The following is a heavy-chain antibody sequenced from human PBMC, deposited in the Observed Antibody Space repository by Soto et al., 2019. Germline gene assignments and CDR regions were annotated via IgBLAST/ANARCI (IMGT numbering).Heavy chain of an antibody. CDR3: ARDRDDFWSGYSRGDY. Sequence: EVQLEESGGGLVKPGGSLRLSCAASGFTFSSYSMNWVRQAPGKGLEWVSSISSSSSYIYYADSVKGRFTISRDNAKNSLYLQMNSLRAEDTAVYYCARDRDDFWSGYSRGDYWGQGTLVTVSS. CDR1: GFTFSSYS. CDR2: ISSSSSYI. V-gene: IGHV3-21*01. J-gene: IGHJ4*02. D-gene: IGHD3-3*01.